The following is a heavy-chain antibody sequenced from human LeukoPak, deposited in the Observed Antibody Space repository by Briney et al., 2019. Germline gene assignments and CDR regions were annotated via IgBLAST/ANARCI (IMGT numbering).Heavy chain of an antibody. CDR1: GFTFSSSA. CDR3: AAEFYHYDSSGYPKDTLDI. CDR2: IVVGSGKT. V-gene: IGHV1-58*02. D-gene: IGHD3-22*01. J-gene: IGHJ3*02. Sequence: SVKVSCKASGFTFSSSAMQWVRQARGQRLEWIGRIVVGSGKTDYAEKFQERVSVTWDMSTSTAYMELSSLRSEDTAVYYCAAEFYHYDSSGYPKDTLDIWGQGTMVTVSS.